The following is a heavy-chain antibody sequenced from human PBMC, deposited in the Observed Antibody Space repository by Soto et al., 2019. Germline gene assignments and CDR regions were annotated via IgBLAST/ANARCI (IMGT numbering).Heavy chain of an antibody. CDR3: TTDPVTMIVVVPSSG. D-gene: IGHD3-22*01. J-gene: IGHJ4*02. Sequence: GGSLRLSCAASGFTFSSDWMHWVRQAPGKGLEWVGRIKSKTDGGTTDYAAPVKGRFTISRDDSKNTLYLQMNSLKTEDTAVYYCTTDPVTMIVVVPSSGWGQGTLVTVS. CDR1: GFTFSSDW. CDR2: IKSKTDGGTT. V-gene: IGHV3-15*07.